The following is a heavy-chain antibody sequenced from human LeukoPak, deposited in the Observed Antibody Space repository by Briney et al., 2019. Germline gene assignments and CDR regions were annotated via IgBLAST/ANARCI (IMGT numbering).Heavy chain of an antibody. D-gene: IGHD6-13*01. J-gene: IGHJ4*02. Sequence: GGSLRPSCAASGFTFSSYAMSWVRQAPGKGLEWVSAISGSGGGTYYADSVKGRFTISRDNSKNTLYLQMNSLRAEDTAVYYCAKAYSSSWYRNYFDYWGQGTLVTVSS. CDR3: AKAYSSSWYRNYFDY. CDR2: ISGSGGGT. V-gene: IGHV3-23*01. CDR1: GFTFSSYA.